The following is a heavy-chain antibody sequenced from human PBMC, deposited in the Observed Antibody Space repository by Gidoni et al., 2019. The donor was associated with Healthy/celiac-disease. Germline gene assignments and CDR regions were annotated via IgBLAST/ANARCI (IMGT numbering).Heavy chain of an antibody. D-gene: IGHD3-9*01. CDR1: EFPFSSYA. CDR3: ARGGNFDWANDHFDY. J-gene: IGHJ4*02. Sequence: QVQLVESGGGVVQPGRSLRLSCAASEFPFSSYAMHWVRQAPGKGLEWVAVISYDGSNKYYADSVKGRFTISRDNSKNTLYLQMNSLRAEDTAVYYCARGGNFDWANDHFDYWGQGTLVTVSS. CDR2: ISYDGSNK. V-gene: IGHV3-30-3*01.